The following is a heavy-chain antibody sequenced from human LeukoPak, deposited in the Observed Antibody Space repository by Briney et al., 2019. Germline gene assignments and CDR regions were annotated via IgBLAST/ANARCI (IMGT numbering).Heavy chain of an antibody. CDR2: IYYSGST. D-gene: IGHD6-19*01. CDR1: GGSISSSSYY. Sequence: SETLSLTCTVPGGSISSSSYYWGWIRQPPGKGLEWIGSIYYSGSTYYNPSLKSRVTISVDTSKNQFSLKLSSVTAADTAVYYCARVFRIAVAGTNFDYWGQGTLVTVSS. V-gene: IGHV4-39*07. J-gene: IGHJ4*02. CDR3: ARVFRIAVAGTNFDY.